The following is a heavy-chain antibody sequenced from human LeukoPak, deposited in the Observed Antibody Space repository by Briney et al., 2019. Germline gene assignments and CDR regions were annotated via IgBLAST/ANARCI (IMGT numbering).Heavy chain of an antibody. CDR2: INHNGNVN. J-gene: IGHJ6*02. CDR3: ARGGGLDV. V-gene: IGHV3-7*03. CDR1: GFTFSSYW. D-gene: IGHD3-16*01. Sequence: EPGGSLRLSCAASGFTFSSYWMSWARQAPGKGLEWVASINHNGNVNYYVDSVKGRFTISRDNAKNSLYLQMSNLRAEDTAVYFCARGGGLDVWGRGATVTVSS.